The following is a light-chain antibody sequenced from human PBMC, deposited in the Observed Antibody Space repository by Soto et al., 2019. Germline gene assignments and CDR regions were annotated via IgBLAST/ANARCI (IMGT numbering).Light chain of an antibody. CDR3: QSYDSSLNYVV. J-gene: IGLJ2*01. CDR1: SSNIGAGYD. V-gene: IGLV1-40*01. CDR2: GNS. Sequence: QLVLTQPPSVSGAPGQRVTISCTGSSSNIGAGYDVHWYQQLPGTAPKLLIYGNSNRPSGVPDRFSGSKSGTSASLAITGLQAEDEADYYCQSYDSSLNYVVFGGGTKVTVL.